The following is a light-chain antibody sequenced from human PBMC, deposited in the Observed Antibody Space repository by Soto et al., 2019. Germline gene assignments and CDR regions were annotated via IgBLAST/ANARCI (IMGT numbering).Light chain of an antibody. CDR3: QAWDTSIDYV. Sequence: SYELTQPPSVSVSPGQTASITCSGDELGDRYVCWYQQKPGQSPLLVIYQDKKRPSGIPERFSGSNSGNTATLTISGTQAMDEADYYCQAWDTSIDYVFGTGTKLTVL. CDR2: QDK. V-gene: IGLV3-1*01. CDR1: ELGDRY. J-gene: IGLJ1*01.